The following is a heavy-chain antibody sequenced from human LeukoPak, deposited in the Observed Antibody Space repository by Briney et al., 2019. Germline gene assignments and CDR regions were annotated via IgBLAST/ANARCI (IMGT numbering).Heavy chain of an antibody. Sequence: PGRSLRLSCAASGFTFSSYAMHWVRQAPGKGLEWVAVISYDGSKKYYADSVKGRSTISRDNSKNTLYLQMNSLRAEDTAVYYCASSLYYDRSGYYGPYFDYWGQGTLVTVSS. CDR3: ASSLYYDRSGYYGPYFDY. CDR1: GFTFSSYA. D-gene: IGHD3-22*01. J-gene: IGHJ4*02. V-gene: IGHV3-30-3*01. CDR2: ISYDGSKK.